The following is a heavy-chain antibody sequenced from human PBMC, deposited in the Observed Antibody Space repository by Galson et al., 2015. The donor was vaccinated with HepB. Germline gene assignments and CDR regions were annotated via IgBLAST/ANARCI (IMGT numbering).Heavy chain of an antibody. CDR1: GGSISNYF. D-gene: IGHD5-12*01. Sequence: SETLSLTCAVSGGSISNYFCNWIRQPAGKGLEWIGRIYTSGSTNYNPSLKSRVTMSVDTSKNQFSLKLSAVTAADTAVYYCARDVGGYDYIGWFDPWGQGTLVTVSS. CDR3: ARDVGGYDYIGWFDP. CDR2: IYTSGST. J-gene: IGHJ5*02. V-gene: IGHV4-4*07.